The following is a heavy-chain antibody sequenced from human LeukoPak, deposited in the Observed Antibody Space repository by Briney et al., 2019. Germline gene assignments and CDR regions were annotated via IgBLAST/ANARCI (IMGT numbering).Heavy chain of an antibody. Sequence: GASVKVSCKVSGYTLTELSMHWVRQAPGKGLEWMGGSDPEDGETIYAQKFQGRVTMTEDTSTDTAYMELSSLRSEDTAVYYCATDGVVPAAMSGFDPWGQGTLVTVSS. J-gene: IGHJ5*02. CDR3: ATDGVVPAAMSGFDP. CDR1: GYTLTELS. D-gene: IGHD2-2*01. CDR2: SDPEDGET. V-gene: IGHV1-24*01.